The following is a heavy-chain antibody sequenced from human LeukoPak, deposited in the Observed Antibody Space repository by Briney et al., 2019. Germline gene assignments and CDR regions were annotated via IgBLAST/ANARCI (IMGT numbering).Heavy chain of an antibody. CDR3: ATPQEGDAFDI. V-gene: IGHV1-8*03. CDR2: MNPNSGNT. CDR1: GYTFTSYD. J-gene: IGHJ3*02. D-gene: IGHD1-14*01. Sequence: GASVKVSCKASGYTFTSYDINWVRQATGQGLEWMGWMNPNSGNTGYAQKFQGRVTITRNTSISTAYMELSSLRSEDTAVYYCATPQEGDAFDIWGQGTMATVSS.